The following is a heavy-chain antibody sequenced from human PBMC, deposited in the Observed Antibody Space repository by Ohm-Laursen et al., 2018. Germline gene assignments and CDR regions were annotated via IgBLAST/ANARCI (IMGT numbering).Heavy chain of an antibody. D-gene: IGHD3-3*01. V-gene: IGHV3-15*01. Sequence: SLRLSCTAPGFSFSDAWMSWVRQAPGKGLEWVGRIKSKTDGGTTHYAAPVKGRFTMSTDDSKNMLYLQMNSLKTEDTAVYYCTTAISPDYWGQGTLVTVSS. CDR1: GFSFSDAW. CDR3: TTAISPDY. CDR2: IKSKTDGGTT. J-gene: IGHJ4*02.